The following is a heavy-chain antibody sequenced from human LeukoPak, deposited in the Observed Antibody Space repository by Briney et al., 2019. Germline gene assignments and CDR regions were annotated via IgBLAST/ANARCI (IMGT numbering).Heavy chain of an antibody. CDR1: GYTFTGYY. J-gene: IGHJ4*02. D-gene: IGHD5-18*01. Sequence: GASVKVSCKASGYTFTGYYMHWVRQAPGQGLEWMGWINPNSGGTNYAQKFQGWVTMTRDTSISTAYMELSRLRSDDTAVYYCARDKAPANSYGYVRDFDYWGQGTLVTVSS. CDR3: ARDKAPANSYGYVRDFDY. V-gene: IGHV1-2*04. CDR2: INPNSGGT.